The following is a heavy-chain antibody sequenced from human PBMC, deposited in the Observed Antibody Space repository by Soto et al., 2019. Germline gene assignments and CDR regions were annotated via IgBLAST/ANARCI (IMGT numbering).Heavy chain of an antibody. CDR3: AKGINCSSTSCYYYYYYGMDV. D-gene: IGHD2-2*01. CDR1: GFTFSSYG. V-gene: IGHV3-30*18. Sequence: PGGSLRLSCVASGFTFSSYGMHWVRQAPGKGLEWVAVISYDGSNKYYADSVKGRFTISRDNSKNTLYLQMNSLRAEDTAVYYCAKGINCSSTSCYYYYYYGMDVWGQGTTVTVSS. J-gene: IGHJ6*02. CDR2: ISYDGSNK.